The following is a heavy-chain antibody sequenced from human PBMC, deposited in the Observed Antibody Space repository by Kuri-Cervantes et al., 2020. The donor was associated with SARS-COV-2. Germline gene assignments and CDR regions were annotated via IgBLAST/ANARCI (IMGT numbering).Heavy chain of an antibody. Sequence: GRSLRPACPPSGPSSTSYAMSWVRQAPGKGLEWVSAISGSGGSTYYADPVKGRFTISRDNSKNTLYLQMTRLRAEDTAVYYCARDFEGLPNYDSSGYYEHYGMDVWGQGTTVTVSS. CDR3: ARDFEGLPNYDSSGYYEHYGMDV. CDR2: ISGSGGST. CDR1: GPSSTSYA. D-gene: IGHD3-22*01. V-gene: IGHV3-23*01. J-gene: IGHJ6*02.